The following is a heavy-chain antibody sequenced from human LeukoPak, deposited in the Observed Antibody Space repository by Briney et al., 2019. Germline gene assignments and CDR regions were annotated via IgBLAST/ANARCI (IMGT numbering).Heavy chain of an antibody. CDR1: GFTFSSYD. CDR2: ISSSGSTI. Sequence: GGSLRLSYAASGFTFSSYDMNWLRQAPGKGLEWVSYISSSGSTIYYADSVKGRFTISRDNAKNSLYLQMNSLRAGDTAVYYCARVAAMAQLHYWGQGTLVTVSS. D-gene: IGHD5-18*01. V-gene: IGHV3-48*03. CDR3: ARVAAMAQLHY. J-gene: IGHJ4*02.